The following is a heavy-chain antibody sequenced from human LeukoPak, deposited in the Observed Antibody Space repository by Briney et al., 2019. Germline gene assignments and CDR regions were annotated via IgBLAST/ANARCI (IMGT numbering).Heavy chain of an antibody. CDR3: ARDNWGSFDY. CDR1: GFTFSAYW. J-gene: IGHJ4*02. CDR2: MSSDGSYT. V-gene: IGHV3-74*01. Sequence: PGGSLRLSCVGSGFTFSAYWMGWVRQAPGQGLEYVSHMSSDGSYTVYADSVKGRFTISRENAKNTVYLQMNSLRAEDTAVYYCARDNWGSFDYWGQGVLITVSS. D-gene: IGHD7-27*01.